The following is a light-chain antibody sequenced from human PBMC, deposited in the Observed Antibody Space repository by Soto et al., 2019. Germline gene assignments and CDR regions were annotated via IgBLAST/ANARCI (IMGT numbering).Light chain of an antibody. CDR3: CSYAGTYTYV. J-gene: IGLJ1*01. Sequence: QSALTQPRSVSGSPGQSVTISCTGTSSDVGGNNYVSWYQQHPGKAPKLMIYDVTKRPSGVPDRFSGSKSGNTASLTISGLQAEDEADYYCCSYAGTYTYVFGTGTKVTVL. CDR2: DVT. V-gene: IGLV2-11*01. CDR1: SSDVGGNNY.